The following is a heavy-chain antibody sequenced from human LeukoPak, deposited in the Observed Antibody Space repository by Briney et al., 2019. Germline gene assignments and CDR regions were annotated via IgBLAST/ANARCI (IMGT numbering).Heavy chain of an antibody. D-gene: IGHD3-16*01. V-gene: IGHV4-30-2*01. J-gene: IGHJ4*02. Sequence: LRLSCAASGFSFSDYYMSWIRQPPGKGLEWIGYIYHSGSTYYNPSLKSRVTISVDRSKNQFSLKLSSVTAADTAVYYCARVKGFTAPFDYWGQGTLVTVSS. CDR3: ARVKGFTAPFDY. CDR1: GFSFSDYY. CDR2: IYHSGST.